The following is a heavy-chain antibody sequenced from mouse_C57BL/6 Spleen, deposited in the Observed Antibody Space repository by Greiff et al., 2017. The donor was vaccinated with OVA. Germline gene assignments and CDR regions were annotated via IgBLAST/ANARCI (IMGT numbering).Heavy chain of an antibody. CDR3: AKRYYGSSSGFDY. J-gene: IGHJ2*01. CDR1: GFTFSDYG. Sequence: EVQLVESGGGLVKPGGSLKLSCAASGFTFSDYGMHWVRQAPEKGLEWVAYISSGSSTIYYADTVKGRFTISRDNAKNTLFLQMTSLRSEDTAMYYCAKRYYGSSSGFDYWGQGTTLTVSS. V-gene: IGHV5-17*01. D-gene: IGHD1-1*01. CDR2: ISSGSSTI.